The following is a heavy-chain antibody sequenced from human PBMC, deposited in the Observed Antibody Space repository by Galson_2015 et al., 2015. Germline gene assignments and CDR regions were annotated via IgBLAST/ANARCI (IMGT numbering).Heavy chain of an antibody. J-gene: IGHJ6*02. CDR3: ARCGDHYYYYGMDV. V-gene: IGHV4-59*01. CDR1: GGSISSYY. D-gene: IGHD3-10*01. CDR2: IYYSGST. Sequence: ETLSLTCTVSGGSISSYYWSWIRQPPGKGLEWIGYIYYSGSTNYNPSLKSRVTISVDTSKNQFSLKLSSVTAADTAVYYCARCGDHYYYYGMDVWGQGTTVTVSS.